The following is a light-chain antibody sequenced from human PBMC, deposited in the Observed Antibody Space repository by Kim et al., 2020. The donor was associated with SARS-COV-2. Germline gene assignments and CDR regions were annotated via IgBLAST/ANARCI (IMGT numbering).Light chain of an antibody. J-gene: IGLJ2*01. CDR1: SGSIDDNY. Sequence: GKKVTISCTRSSGSIDDNYVQWYQQRPGGVPTTVIYEDDQRPSGVSDRFSGSIDNSSNSASLTISGLRTEDEADYYCQSYNRDNVIFGGGTKSPS. V-gene: IGLV6-57*03. CDR3: QSYNRDNVI. CDR2: EDD.